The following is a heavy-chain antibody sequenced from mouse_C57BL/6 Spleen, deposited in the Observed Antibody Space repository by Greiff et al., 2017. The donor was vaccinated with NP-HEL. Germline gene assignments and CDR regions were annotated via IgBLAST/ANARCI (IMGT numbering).Heavy chain of an antibody. CDR2: IYPGDGDT. J-gene: IGHJ1*03. Sequence: VQLQESGPELVTPGASVKISCKASGYAFSSSWMNWVKQRPGKGLEWIGRIYPGDGDTNYNGKFKGKATLTADKSSSTAYMQLSSLTSEDSAVYFGAREDYYDGSSHCYFDVWGTGTTVTVSS. CDR3: AREDYYDGSSHCYFDV. CDR1: GYAFSSSW. D-gene: IGHD1-1*01. V-gene: IGHV1-82*01.